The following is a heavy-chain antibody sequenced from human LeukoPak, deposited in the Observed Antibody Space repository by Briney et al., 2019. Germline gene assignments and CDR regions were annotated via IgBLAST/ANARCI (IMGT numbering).Heavy chain of an antibody. D-gene: IGHD5-18*01. CDR3: ARDRRVRYSYVKYYYYGMDV. V-gene: IGHV4-31*03. J-gene: IGHJ6*02. CDR2: IYYSGST. CDR1: GGSISSGGYY. Sequence: SETLSLTCTVSGGSISSGGYYWSWIRQHPGKGLEWIGYIYYSGSTYYNPSLKSRVTISVDTSKNQFSLKLSSVTAADTAVYYCARDRRVRYSYVKYYYYGMDVWGQGTTVTVSS.